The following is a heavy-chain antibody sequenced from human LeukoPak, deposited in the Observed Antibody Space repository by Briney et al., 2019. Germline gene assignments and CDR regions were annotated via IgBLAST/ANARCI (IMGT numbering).Heavy chain of an antibody. J-gene: IGHJ5*02. CDR1: GDTSTSYG. CDR2: INPTGTTT. Sequence: ASVKVSCKASGDTSTSYGISWVRQAPGQGLEWVGLINPTGTTTLYAQKFQGRVTLTRDMSTSTDYMELRSLKSEDTAVYYCARDNPVGDIAWWFDPWGQGTLVTVSS. D-gene: IGHD3-10*01. CDR3: ARDNPVGDIAWWFDP. V-gene: IGHV1-46*01.